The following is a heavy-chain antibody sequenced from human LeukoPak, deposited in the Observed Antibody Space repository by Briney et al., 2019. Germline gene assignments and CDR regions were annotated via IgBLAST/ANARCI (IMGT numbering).Heavy chain of an antibody. CDR1: GFAFTGYA. D-gene: IGHD6-19*01. CDR3: AKASGSSGHSFGYGMDV. Sequence: GGSLRLSCAASGFAFTGYAMSWVRQVPEKGLEWVSAISVGGVTTYYAGSVKGRFTLSRDNSKNTLYLHLNSLRAEDTAIYYCAKASGSSGHSFGYGMDVWGQGTTVTVSS. CDR2: ISVGGVTT. J-gene: IGHJ6*02. V-gene: IGHV3-23*01.